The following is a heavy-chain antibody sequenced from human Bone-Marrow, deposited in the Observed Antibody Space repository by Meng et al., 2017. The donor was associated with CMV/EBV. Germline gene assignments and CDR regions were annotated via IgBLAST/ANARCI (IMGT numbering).Heavy chain of an antibody. CDR2: ISWDGDDT. D-gene: IGHD3-22*01. Sequence: GESLKISCAASGFNFDDSAMHWVRQAPGRSLEWVSLISWDGDDTYYAGSVKGRFTISRDNTKDSLFLQMSSLRPEDTALYFCAKDRHYDTRGFYSFSCDSWGQGTLVTGSS. V-gene: IGHV3-43D*03. CDR3: AKDRHYDTRGFYSFSCDS. CDR1: GFNFDDSA. J-gene: IGHJ4*02.